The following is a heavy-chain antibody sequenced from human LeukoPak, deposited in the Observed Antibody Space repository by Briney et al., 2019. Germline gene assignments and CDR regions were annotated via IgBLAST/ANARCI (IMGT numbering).Heavy chain of an antibody. J-gene: IGHJ4*02. CDR2: IIPILGIA. Sequence: GASVKVSCKASGGTFSSYAISWVRQAPGQGLEWMGRIIPILGIANYAQKFQGRVTITADKSTSTAYMELSSLRSEDTAVYYCARDGRVGYCSSTSCYSSYFDYWGQGTLVTVSS. CDR3: ARDGRVGYCSSTSCYSSYFDY. CDR1: GGTFSSYA. V-gene: IGHV1-69*04. D-gene: IGHD2-2*01.